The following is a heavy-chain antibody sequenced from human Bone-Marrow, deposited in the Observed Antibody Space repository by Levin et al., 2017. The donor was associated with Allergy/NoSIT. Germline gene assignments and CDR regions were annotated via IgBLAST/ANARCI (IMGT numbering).Heavy chain of an antibody. CDR3: AREPNDSNYIFDS. V-gene: IGHV3-74*01. D-gene: IGHD4-11*01. J-gene: IGHJ4*02. CDR1: GFSFNTYW. Sequence: GGSLRLSCAASGFSFNTYWMHWVRQVPGKGLQWVSRMNTYGDNIAYADSVKGRFTIFRDNAKNTLYLQMHSLRAEDTAVYFCAREPNDSNYIFDSWGQGTLVAVSS. CDR2: MNTYGDNI.